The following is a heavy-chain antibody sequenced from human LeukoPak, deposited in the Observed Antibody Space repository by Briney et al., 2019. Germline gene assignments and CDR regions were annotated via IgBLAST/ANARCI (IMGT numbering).Heavy chain of an antibody. CDR1: GYTFTGYY. V-gene: IGHV1-2*02. CDR3: ARWSGSYPGRYFDY. D-gene: IGHD1-26*01. J-gene: IGHJ4*02. Sequence: GASVKVSCKASGYTFTGYYMHWVRQAPGQGLEWMGWINPNSGGTNYAQKFQGRVTMTRDTSISTAYMELSRLRSDDTAVYYCARWSGSYPGRYFDYWGQGTLVTVSS. CDR2: INPNSGGT.